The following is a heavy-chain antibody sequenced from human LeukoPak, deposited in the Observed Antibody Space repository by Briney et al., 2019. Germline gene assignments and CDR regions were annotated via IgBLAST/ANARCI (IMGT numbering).Heavy chain of an antibody. CDR1: GFTFSSYG. CDR2: IRYDGSNK. CDR3: AKDPRAIGIAAAAYDY. D-gene: IGHD6-13*01. Sequence: GGSLRLPCAASGFTFSSYGMHWVRQAPGKGLEWVAFIRYDGSNKYYADSVKGRFTISRDNSKNTLYLQMNSLRAEDTAVYYCAKDPRAIGIAAAAYDYWGQGTLVTVSS. J-gene: IGHJ4*02. V-gene: IGHV3-30*02.